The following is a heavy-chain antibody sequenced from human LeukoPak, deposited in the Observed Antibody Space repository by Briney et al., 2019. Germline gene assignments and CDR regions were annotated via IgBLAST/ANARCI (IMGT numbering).Heavy chain of an antibody. D-gene: IGHD5-12*01. V-gene: IGHV1-2*02. CDR3: ARGDVDIVATTPFDY. J-gene: IGHJ4*02. Sequence: ASVKVSCKASGYTFTGYYMHWVRQAPGQGLEWMGWINPNSGGTNYAQKFQGRVTMTRDTSISTAYMELSRLRSDDTAVYYCARGDVDIVATTPFDYWGQGTLVTVSS. CDR2: INPNSGGT. CDR1: GYTFTGYY.